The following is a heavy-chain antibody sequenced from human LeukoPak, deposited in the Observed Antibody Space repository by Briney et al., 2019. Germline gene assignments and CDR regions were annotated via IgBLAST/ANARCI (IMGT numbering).Heavy chain of an antibody. CDR2: RCPHGSL. Sequence: PSETLSLTCTVSGDSISKNCWSWIRQAAGKRLEYIGRRCPHGSLDYNPSLKSRVTMSGDTSKNQISLKLTSLTAADTGVYYCGRVEGTAVADVWGQGTTVAVSS. J-gene: IGHJ6*02. D-gene: IGHD6-19*01. V-gene: IGHV4-4*07. CDR1: GDSISKNC. CDR3: GRVEGTAVADV.